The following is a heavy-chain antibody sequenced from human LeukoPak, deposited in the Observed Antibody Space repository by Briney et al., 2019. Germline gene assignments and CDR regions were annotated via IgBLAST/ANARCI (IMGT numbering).Heavy chain of an antibody. J-gene: IGHJ4*02. CDR1: GGSFSGYY. V-gene: IGHV4-34*01. D-gene: IGHD1-7*01. CDR3: ARHILSSSGLGTTGGFDY. CDR2: TSHSGST. Sequence: SETLSLTCAVYGGSFSGYYWSWIRQPPGKGLEWIGETSHSGSTSYNPSLKSRVTISVDTSKNQFSLKLSSVTAADTAVYYCARHILSSSGLGTTGGFDYWGQGTLVTVSS.